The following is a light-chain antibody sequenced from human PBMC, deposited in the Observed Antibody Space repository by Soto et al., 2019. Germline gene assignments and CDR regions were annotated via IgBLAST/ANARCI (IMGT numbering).Light chain of an antibody. CDR2: DVT. CDR3: SSYTSTSTPDV. Sequence: QSALTQPASVSGSPGQSITISCIGTSSDVGAFNYVSWYQQYPGKVPKLIIYDVTNRPSGVSERFSGSKSGNTASLTISGLQVEDEADYYCSSYTSTSTPDVFGTGTKLTVL. CDR1: SSDVGAFNY. J-gene: IGLJ1*01. V-gene: IGLV2-14*03.